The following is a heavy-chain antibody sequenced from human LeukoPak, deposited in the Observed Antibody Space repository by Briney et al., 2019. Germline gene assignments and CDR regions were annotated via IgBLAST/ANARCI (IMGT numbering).Heavy chain of an antibody. D-gene: IGHD6-19*01. CDR3: AKAYHDSGCLIDY. CDR1: GITFSSHA. Sequence: GGSLRLSCAASGITFSSHAMTWVRQAPGKGLEWVASIRNNGATTDYADFVKGRFTISRDNSKSILYLQMNSLRDEDTAVYYCAKAYHDSGCLIDYWGQGTLVTVSS. CDR2: IRNNGATT. V-gene: IGHV3-23*01. J-gene: IGHJ4*02.